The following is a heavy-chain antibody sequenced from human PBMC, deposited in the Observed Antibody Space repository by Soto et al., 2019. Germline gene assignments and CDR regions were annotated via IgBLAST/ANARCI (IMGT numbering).Heavy chain of an antibody. J-gene: IGHJ4*02. V-gene: IGHV3-7*05. CDR1: GFAFSDYW. Sequence: EVPLVESGGGLVQPGGSLRLSCATSGFAFSDYWMNWVRQVPGKGLEWVANIKQDGSEIHYVDSVRGRFTISRDNAKTSLHLQMNSLRAEDTARYYCVRSSGWTGDYWGQGILVTVSS. CDR2: IKQDGSEI. D-gene: IGHD3-10*01. CDR3: VRSSGWTGDY.